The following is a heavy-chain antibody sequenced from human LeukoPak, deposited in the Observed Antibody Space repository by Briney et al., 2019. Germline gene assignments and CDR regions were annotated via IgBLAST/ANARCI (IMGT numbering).Heavy chain of an antibody. CDR2: IYTSGST. J-gene: IGHJ4*02. V-gene: IGHV4-61*02. Sequence: SQTLSLTCTVSGGSISSGSYYWSWIRQPAGKGLEWIGRIYTSGSTNYNPSLKSRVTISVDTSKNQFSLKLSSVTAADTAVYYCARNPSGGYYYFDNWGQGTLVTVSS. CDR1: GGSISSGSYY. CDR3: ARNPSGGYYYFDN. D-gene: IGHD2-15*01.